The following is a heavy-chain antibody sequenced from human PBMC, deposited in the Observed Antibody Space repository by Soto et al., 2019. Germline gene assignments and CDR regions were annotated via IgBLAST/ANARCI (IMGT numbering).Heavy chain of an antibody. Sequence: TGGSLRLSCAASGFTFSSYSMNWVRQAPGKGLEWVSYISSSSSTIYYADSVKGRFTISRDNAKNSLYLQMNSLRDEDTAVHYCAREWNPLNWFDPWGQGTLVTVSS. D-gene: IGHD1-1*01. J-gene: IGHJ5*02. CDR1: GFTFSSYS. CDR3: AREWNPLNWFDP. CDR2: ISSSSSTI. V-gene: IGHV3-48*02.